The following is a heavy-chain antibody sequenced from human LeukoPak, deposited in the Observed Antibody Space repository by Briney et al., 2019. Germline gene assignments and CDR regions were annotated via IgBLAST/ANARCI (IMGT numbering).Heavy chain of an antibody. V-gene: IGHV4-59*02. D-gene: IGHD2-15*01. Sequence: PSETLSLTCVVSGGSVSGYYWGWIRQPPGRGLEWIGYAYYSGSTNYNPSFKSRITISVDTSRNQFSLQLSSVTAADTAVYYCARIHRYCSGGACYVLDNWGQGTLVAVSS. CDR2: AYYSGST. J-gene: IGHJ4*02. CDR3: ARIHRYCSGGACYVLDN. CDR1: GGSVSGYY.